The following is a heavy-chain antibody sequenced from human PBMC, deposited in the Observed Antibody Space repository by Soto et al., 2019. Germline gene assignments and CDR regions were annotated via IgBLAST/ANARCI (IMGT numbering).Heavy chain of an antibody. Sequence: LSLTCTVSCGSIISGCYYWSWIRQHPGKGLEWIGYIYHSGSTYFNSCLKSRVTMSVDTSKNQISRTLSSVTAADTAIYYCARDRGGFESGYFDSWGHGTLVTVYS. CDR3: ARDRGGFESGYFDS. J-gene: IGHJ4*01. CDR1: CGSIISGCYY. D-gene: IGHD6-25*01. V-gene: IGHV4-31*03. CDR2: IYHSGST.